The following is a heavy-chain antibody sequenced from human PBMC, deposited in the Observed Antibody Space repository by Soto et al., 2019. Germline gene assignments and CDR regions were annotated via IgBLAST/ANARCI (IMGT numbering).Heavy chain of an antibody. V-gene: IGHV4-34*01. CDR2: INHSGST. D-gene: IGHD2-15*01. Sequence: SETLSLTCAVYGGSFSGYYWSWIRQPPGKGLEWIGEINHSGSTNYNPSLKSRVTISVDTSKNQFSLKLSSVTAADTAVYYCARDERVVVAATGDAFDIWGQGTMVTVSS. J-gene: IGHJ3*02. CDR1: GGSFSGYY. CDR3: ARDERVVVAATGDAFDI.